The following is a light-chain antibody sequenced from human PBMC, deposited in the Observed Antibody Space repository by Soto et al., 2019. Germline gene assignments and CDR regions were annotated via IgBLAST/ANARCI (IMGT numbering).Light chain of an antibody. CDR1: HSVSSS. V-gene: IGKV3-11*01. CDR3: QQRNNWPPIT. Sequence: EVVMTQSPATLSVSPGERATLSCRASHSVSSSLAWYQQKPGQAPRLLIYDASNRATGIPARFSGSGSGTDFTLTISSLEPEDFAFYYCQQRNNWPPITFGQGTRLEI. CDR2: DAS. J-gene: IGKJ5*01.